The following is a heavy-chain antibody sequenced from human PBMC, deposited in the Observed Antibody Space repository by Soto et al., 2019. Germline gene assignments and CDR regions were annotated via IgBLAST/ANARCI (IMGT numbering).Heavy chain of an antibody. Sequence: GASGKVSCKVSGYTLTELSMHWVRPAPGKRAEGMGGFDPEDEETIYAQKFQGRVTMTEDTSTDTAYMELSSLRSEDTAVYYCATLRTWEYNLFDSWGQGSLVTGSS. CDR1: GYTLTELS. CDR3: ATLRTWEYNLFDS. J-gene: IGHJ5*01. V-gene: IGHV1-24*01. D-gene: IGHD1-26*01. CDR2: FDPEDEET.